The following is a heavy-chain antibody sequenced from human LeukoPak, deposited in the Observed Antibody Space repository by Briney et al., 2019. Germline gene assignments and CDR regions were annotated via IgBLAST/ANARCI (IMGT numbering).Heavy chain of an antibody. CDR3: AKGGDSSDPDAFDI. D-gene: IGHD3-22*01. V-gene: IGHV3-23*01. CDR1: GFTFDDYA. CDR2: ISGSGGST. J-gene: IGHJ3*02. Sequence: GGSLRLSCAASGFTFDDYAMHWVRQAPGKGLEWVSAISGSGGSTYYADSVKGRFTISRGNSKNTLYLQMNSLRAEDTAVYYCAKGGDSSDPDAFDIWGQGTMVTVSS.